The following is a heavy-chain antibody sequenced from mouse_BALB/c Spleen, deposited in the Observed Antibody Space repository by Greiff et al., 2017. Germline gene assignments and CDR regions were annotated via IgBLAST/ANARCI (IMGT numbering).Heavy chain of an antibody. Sequence: EVKLQESGPGLVKPSQSLSLTCSVTGYSITSGYYWNWIRQFPGNKLEWMGYISYDGSNNYNPSLKNRISITRDTSKNQFFLKLNSVTTEDTATYYCAREDSYYDAMDYWGQGTTLTVSS. CDR3: AREDSYYDAMDY. CDR1: GYSITSGYY. D-gene: IGHD2-12*01. J-gene: IGHJ4*01. V-gene: IGHV3-6*02. CDR2: ISYDGSN.